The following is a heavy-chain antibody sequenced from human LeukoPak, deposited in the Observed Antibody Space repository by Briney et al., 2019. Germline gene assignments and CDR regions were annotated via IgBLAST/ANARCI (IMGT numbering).Heavy chain of an antibody. D-gene: IGHD4/OR15-4a*01. Sequence: GGSLRLSCTVSGFTVSSNSMSWVRQAPGKGLEWVSFIYSDNTHYSDSVKGRFIISRDNSKNTLYLQMNSLRAEDTAVYYCARRAGAYSHPYDYWGQGTLVTVSS. J-gene: IGHJ4*02. CDR3: ARRAGAYSHPYDY. CDR1: GFTVSSNS. CDR2: IYSDNT. V-gene: IGHV3-53*01.